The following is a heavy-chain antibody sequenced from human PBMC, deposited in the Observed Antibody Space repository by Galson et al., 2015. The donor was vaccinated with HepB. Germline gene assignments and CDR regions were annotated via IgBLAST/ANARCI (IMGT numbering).Heavy chain of an antibody. Sequence: SVKVSCKASGYTFTHYGVTWVRQAPGQGLEWMGWISAYSGTTNYAQKFRGRVTMTTDTSTTTVYMELRRLRSDDTAIYYCARDYILTTRNWFDPWGQGTLVTVSS. CDR1: GYTFTHYG. CDR3: ARDYILTTRNWFDP. D-gene: IGHD5-12*01. CDR2: ISAYSGTT. J-gene: IGHJ5*02. V-gene: IGHV1-18*01.